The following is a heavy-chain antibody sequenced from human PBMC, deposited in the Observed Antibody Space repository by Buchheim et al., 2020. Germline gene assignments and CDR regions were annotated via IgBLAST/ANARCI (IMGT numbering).Heavy chain of an antibody. D-gene: IGHD1-26*01. J-gene: IGHJ4*02. CDR2: IIGRGGTT. Sequence: EVQLLESGGGLVQPGGSLRLSCAASGFTFSSYAMSWVSQAPGKGLEWVSAIIGRGGTTYYADSVEGRFTISRSNSQKTLYLQMNSLRAEDTAVYYCAKDFSSKGRYYASDYWGQGTL. V-gene: IGHV3-23*01. CDR3: AKDFSSKGRYYASDY. CDR1: GFTFSSYA.